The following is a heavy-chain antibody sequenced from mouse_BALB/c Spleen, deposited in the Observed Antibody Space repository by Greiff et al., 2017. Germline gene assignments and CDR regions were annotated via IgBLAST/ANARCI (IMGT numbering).Heavy chain of an antibody. Sequence: QVQLQQSGAELVRPGSSVKISCKASGYAFSSYWMNWVKQRPGQGLEWIGQIYPGDGDTNYNGKFKGKATLTADKSSSTAYMQLSSLTSEDSAVYFCARCNYRYEGYFDYWGQGTTLTVSS. CDR3: ARCNYRYEGYFDY. J-gene: IGHJ2*01. CDR1: GYAFSSYW. CDR2: IYPGDGDT. V-gene: IGHV1-80*01. D-gene: IGHD2-14*01.